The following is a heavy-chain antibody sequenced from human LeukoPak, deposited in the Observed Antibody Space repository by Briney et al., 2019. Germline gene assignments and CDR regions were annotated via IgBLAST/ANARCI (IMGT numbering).Heavy chain of an antibody. CDR3: ARDRAPYSGSYSGAFDI. Sequence: GGSLRLSCAASGFTFSSYSMNWVRQAPGKGLEWVSSISSSSYIYYADSVKGRFTISRDNAKNSLYLQMNSLRAEDTAVYYCARDRAPYSGSYSGAFDIWGQGTMVTVSS. D-gene: IGHD1-26*01. CDR2: ISSSSYI. CDR1: GFTFSSYS. V-gene: IGHV3-21*01. J-gene: IGHJ3*02.